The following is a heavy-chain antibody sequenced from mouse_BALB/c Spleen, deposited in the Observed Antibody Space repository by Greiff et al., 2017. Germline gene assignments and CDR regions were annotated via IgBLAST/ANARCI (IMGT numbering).Heavy chain of an antibody. J-gene: IGHJ2*01. CDR3: ARTGYYFDY. CDR2: INPSSGYT. CDR1: GYTFTSYT. D-gene: IGHD4-1*01. V-gene: IGHV1-4*01. Sequence: VQLQQSGAELARPGASVKMSCKASGYTFTSYTMLWVKQRPGQGLEWIGYINPSSGYTNYNQKFKDKATLTADKSSSTAYMQLSSLTSEDSAVYYCARTGYYFDYWGQGTTLTVSS.